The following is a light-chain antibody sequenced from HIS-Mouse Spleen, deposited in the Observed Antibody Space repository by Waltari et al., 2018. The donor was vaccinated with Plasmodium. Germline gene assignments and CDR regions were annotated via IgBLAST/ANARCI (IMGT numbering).Light chain of an antibody. CDR3: QQYNNWSFT. Sequence: EIVMTQSPATLSVSPGERVTLSCRASQSVSSNLAWYHQKPGQAPRPLIYGASTRATGIPARFSGSGSGTEFTLTISSLQSEDFAVYYCQQYNNWSFTFGPGTKVDIK. J-gene: IGKJ3*01. CDR2: GAS. CDR1: QSVSSN. V-gene: IGKV3-15*01.